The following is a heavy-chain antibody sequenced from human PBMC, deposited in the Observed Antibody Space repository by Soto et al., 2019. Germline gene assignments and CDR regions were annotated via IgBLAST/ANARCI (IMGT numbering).Heavy chain of an antibody. CDR1: GYTFTSYG. CDR3: ASPRSGYLTGSDDAFDI. CDR2: ISAYNGNT. Sequence: GASVKVSCKASGYTFTSYGISWVRQAPGQGFEWMGWISAYNGNTNYAQKLQGRVTMTTDTSTSTAYMELRSLRSDDTAVYYCASPRSGYLTGSDDAFDIWGQGTMVTVSS. J-gene: IGHJ3*02. V-gene: IGHV1-18*01. D-gene: IGHD7-27*01.